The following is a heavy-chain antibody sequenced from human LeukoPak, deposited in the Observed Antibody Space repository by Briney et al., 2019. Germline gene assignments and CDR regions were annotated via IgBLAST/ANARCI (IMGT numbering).Heavy chain of an antibody. V-gene: IGHV3-53*01. CDR3: ARSLRVRGVPDYMDV. Sequence: PGGSLRLSCAASGFTVSSNYMTWVRQAPGKGLEWASVIHKNAITYYADTVKGRFTISRDNSKNMLYLQMNSLRAEDTAVYYCARSLRVRGVPDYMDVWGKGTTVIISS. CDR1: GFTVSSNY. D-gene: IGHD3-10*02. J-gene: IGHJ6*03. CDR2: IHKNAIT.